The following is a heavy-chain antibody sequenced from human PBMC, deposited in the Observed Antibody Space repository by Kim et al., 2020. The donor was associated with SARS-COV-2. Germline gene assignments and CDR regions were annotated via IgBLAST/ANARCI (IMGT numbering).Heavy chain of an antibody. Sequence: GRFTISREDSKNTLYLQMNSVKTEDTAVYYCTMLIVVVVAATGRLSIDYWGQGTLVTVSS. V-gene: IGHV3-15*01. J-gene: IGHJ4*02. CDR3: TMLIVVVVAATGRLSIDY. D-gene: IGHD2-15*01.